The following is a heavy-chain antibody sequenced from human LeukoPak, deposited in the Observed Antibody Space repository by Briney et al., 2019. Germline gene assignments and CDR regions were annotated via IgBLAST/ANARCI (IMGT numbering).Heavy chain of an antibody. CDR1: GGSISSSNYY. J-gene: IGHJ4*02. Sequence: SETLSLTCTVSGGSISSSNYYWGWIRQPPGKGLEWIGEINHSGSTNYNPSLKSRVTISVDTSKNQFSLKLSSVTAADTAVYYCARRRGSSSWYTRSGGFDYWGQGTLVTVSS. V-gene: IGHV4-39*07. CDR2: INHSGST. D-gene: IGHD6-13*01. CDR3: ARRRGSSSWYTRSGGFDY.